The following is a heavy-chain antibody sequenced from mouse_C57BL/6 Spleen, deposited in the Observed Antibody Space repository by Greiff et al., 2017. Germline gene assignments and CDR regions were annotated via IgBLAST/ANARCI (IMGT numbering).Heavy chain of an antibody. CDR1: GFTFSDYG. V-gene: IGHV5-17*01. CDR2: ISSGSSTI. D-gene: IGHD2-1*01. Sequence: EVKLVESGGGLVKPGGSLKLSSAASGFTFSDYGMHWVRQAPEKGLEWVAYISSGSSTIYYADTVKGRFTISRDNAKNTLFLQMTSLRSEDTAMYYCERQGYYGNSDYWGQGTTLTVSS. CDR3: ERQGYYGNSDY. J-gene: IGHJ2*01.